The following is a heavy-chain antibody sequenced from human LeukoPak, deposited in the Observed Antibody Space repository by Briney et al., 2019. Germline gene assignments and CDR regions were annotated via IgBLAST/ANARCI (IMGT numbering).Heavy chain of an antibody. V-gene: IGHV4-34*01. CDR1: GGSFSGYY. CDR3: ARRTRRIAAAGFDY. J-gene: IGHJ4*02. CDR2: INHSGST. Sequence: SGTPSLTCAVYGGSFSGYYWSWIRQPPGKGLEWIGEINHSGSTNYNPSLKSRVTISVDTSKNQFSLKLSSVTAADTAVYYCARRTRRIAAAGFDYWGQGTLVTVSS. D-gene: IGHD6-13*01.